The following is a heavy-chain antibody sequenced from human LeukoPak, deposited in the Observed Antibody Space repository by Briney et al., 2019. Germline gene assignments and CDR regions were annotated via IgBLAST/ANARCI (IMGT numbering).Heavy chain of an antibody. CDR1: RIFFDSFS. D-gene: IGHD2-15*01. CDR2: IHNNGDEK. CDR3: AKVPISGDSFYGGCYYYYYTDV. V-gene: IGHV3-30*02. J-gene: IGHJ6*03. Sequence: PGASMSLSWAAARIFFDSFSTRWVRQAPNKVLGWVTFIHNNGDEKYYADTVTGRFIIFRYKSKRTAYPQMDSLKTEETAVYFCAKVPISGDSFYGGCYYYYYTDVWGKGTPVTVSS.